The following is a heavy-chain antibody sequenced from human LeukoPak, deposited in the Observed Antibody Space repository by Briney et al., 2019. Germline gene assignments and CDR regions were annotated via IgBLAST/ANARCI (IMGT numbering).Heavy chain of an antibody. CDR3: ARVPYYYGSGSYLDY. J-gene: IGHJ4*02. CDR2: INHIGST. Sequence: SETLSLTCAVYGGSFSGYYWSWIRQPPGKGLEWIGEINHIGSTNYNPPLKSRVTISVATSKNQFSLKLRSVTAADTDVYYCARVPYYYGSGSYLDYWGQGTLVTVSS. V-gene: IGHV4-34*01. CDR1: GGSFSGYY. D-gene: IGHD3-10*01.